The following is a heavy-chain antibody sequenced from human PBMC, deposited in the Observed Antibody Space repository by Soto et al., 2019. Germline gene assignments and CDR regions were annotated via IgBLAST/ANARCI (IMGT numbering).Heavy chain of an antibody. CDR2: ISGTGGST. Sequence: EVQLLESGGGLVQPGGSLRLSCAASGFTFSSYAMNWVRQAPGKGLEWVSGISGTGGSTYYADSVKGRFTISRDNSKNMLYLLMNSLRVEDTAVYYCAKVSYYESLHWGQGTLVTVSS. CDR3: AKVSYYESLH. J-gene: IGHJ4*02. CDR1: GFTFSSYA. D-gene: IGHD3-16*01. V-gene: IGHV3-23*01.